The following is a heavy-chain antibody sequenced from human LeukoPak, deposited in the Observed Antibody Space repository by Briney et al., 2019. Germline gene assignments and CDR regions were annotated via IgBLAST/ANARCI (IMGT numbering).Heavy chain of an antibody. CDR3: AGGYTTYWAFDY. CDR2: INHSGST. Sequence: SETLSLTCTVSGGSISSSSYYWSWIRQPPGKGLEWIGEINHSGSTNYNPSLKSRVTISVDTSKNQFSLKMSSATASDTAVYYCAGGYTTYWAFDYWGQGALVIVSS. J-gene: IGHJ4*02. V-gene: IGHV4-39*07. CDR1: GGSISSSSYY. D-gene: IGHD6-25*01.